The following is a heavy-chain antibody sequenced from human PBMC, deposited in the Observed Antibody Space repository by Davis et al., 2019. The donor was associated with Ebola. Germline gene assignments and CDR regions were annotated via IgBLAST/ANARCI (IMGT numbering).Heavy chain of an antibody. J-gene: IGHJ3*02. CDR3: ARGRSSSRWAFDI. CDR2: ISLNSGST. D-gene: IGHD6-13*01. Sequence: ASVKVSCKASGYTFTGYYMHWVRQAPGQGPEWMGWISLNSGSTKYSHKFQGRVTMTRDTSISTAYMDLSRLKSDDTAVYYCARGRSSSRWAFDIWGQRTMVTVSS. V-gene: IGHV1-2*02. CDR1: GYTFTGYY.